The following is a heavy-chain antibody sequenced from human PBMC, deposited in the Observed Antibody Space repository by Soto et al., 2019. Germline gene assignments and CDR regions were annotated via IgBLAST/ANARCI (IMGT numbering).Heavy chain of an antibody. V-gene: IGHV3-23*01. D-gene: IGHD3-3*01. CDR3: ATRSKSSRNDFWSGPVYYYGMDV. J-gene: IGHJ6*02. CDR2: ISSGGGST. CDR1: GFTFSDYY. Sequence: PGGSLRLSCAASGFTFSDYYMSWIRQVPGKGLEWVSYISSGGGSTYYADSVKGRFTISRDNSKNTLYLQMNSLRAEDTAVYYCATRSKSSRNDFWSGPVYYYGMDVWGQGTTVTVSS.